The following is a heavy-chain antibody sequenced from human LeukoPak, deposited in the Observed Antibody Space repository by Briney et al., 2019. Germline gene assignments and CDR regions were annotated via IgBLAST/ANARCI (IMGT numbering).Heavy chain of an antibody. J-gene: IGHJ5*02. V-gene: IGHV1-18*01. CDR2: ISVYSGET. Sequence: GASVTVSLTSSVYTFYMYGITWVGQAPGQGRERMGWISVYSGETDSAQNVKGRVTMTTDTSTTTAYLELRGLTSDDTAVYYCARGTSGWYWLDPWGQGTLVIVSA. D-gene: IGHD6-19*01. CDR3: ARGTSGWYWLDP. CDR1: VYTFYMYG.